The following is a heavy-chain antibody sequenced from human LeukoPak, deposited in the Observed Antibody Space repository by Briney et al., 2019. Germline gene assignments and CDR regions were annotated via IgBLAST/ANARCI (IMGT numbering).Heavy chain of an antibody. V-gene: IGHV3-74*01. Sequence: GGSLRLSCAASGFTFSTYWMHWARHAPGKGRVWLSHINGDGSTTRCEDAVKGRFSICRDSDKHTLYLQMNSLRAEDTAVYYCTREPPGFPPIRWFAPRRQGALVTVSS. J-gene: IGHJ5*02. CDR3: TREPPGFPPIRWFAP. D-gene: IGHD2-21*01. CDR2: INGDGSTT. CDR1: GFTFSTYW.